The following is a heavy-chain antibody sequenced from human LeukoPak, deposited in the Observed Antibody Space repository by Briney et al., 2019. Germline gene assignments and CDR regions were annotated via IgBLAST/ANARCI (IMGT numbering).Heavy chain of an antibody. D-gene: IGHD3-3*01. CDR1: GGSISGADYY. CDR3: ARESGRVITIFGVVISPSVNYGMDV. J-gene: IGHJ6*02. CDR2: INHSGST. V-gene: IGHV4-30-4*01. Sequence: PSQTLSLICTVSGGSISGADYYWSWIRQPPGKGLEWIGEINHSGSTNYNPSLKSRVTISVDTSKNQFSLKLSSVTAADTAVYYCARESGRVITIFGVVISPSVNYGMDVWGQGTTVTVSS.